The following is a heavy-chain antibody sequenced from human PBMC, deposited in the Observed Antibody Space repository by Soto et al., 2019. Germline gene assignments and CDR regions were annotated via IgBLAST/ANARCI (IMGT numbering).Heavy chain of an antibody. Sequence: GGSLRLSCAASGFTFSSYAMKWVRQAPGKGLEWVSVISGSDSSTYYADSVKGRFTISRDNSKNTPYVQMNSLRAEDTAVYYCEKAIIGSNAPLDHWGQGT. CDR1: GFTFSSYA. CDR2: ISGSDSST. D-gene: IGHD2-15*01. CDR3: EKAIIGSNAPLDH. J-gene: IGHJ4*02. V-gene: IGHV3-23*01.